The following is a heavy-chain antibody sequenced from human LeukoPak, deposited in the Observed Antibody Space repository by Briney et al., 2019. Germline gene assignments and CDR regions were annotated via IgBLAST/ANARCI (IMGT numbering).Heavy chain of an antibody. CDR3: AKDRGIISDY. V-gene: IGHV3-48*03. Sequence: GGSLRLSCAASGFTFSSYEMNWVRQAPGKGLEWVSYISGGSNIIHYADSVKGRFTISRDNSKNTLYLQMNSPRAEDTAVYYCAKDRGIISDYWGQGTLVTVSS. J-gene: IGHJ4*02. D-gene: IGHD3-10*01. CDR1: GFTFSSYE. CDR2: ISGGSNII.